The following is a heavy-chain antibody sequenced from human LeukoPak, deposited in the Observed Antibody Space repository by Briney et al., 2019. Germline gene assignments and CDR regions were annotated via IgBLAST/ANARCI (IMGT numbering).Heavy chain of an antibody. CDR1: GDSISSGSFY. CDR2: IYTSGST. Sequence: SETLSLTCTVSGDSISSGSFYWSWIRQPAGKGLEWIGRIYTSGSTNYNPSLKSRVTMSVDTSKNQFSLKLSSVTAADTAVYYCARARGSGPGYYYYMDVWGKGTTVTISS. J-gene: IGHJ6*03. D-gene: IGHD6-19*01. CDR3: ARARGSGPGYYYYMDV. V-gene: IGHV4-61*02.